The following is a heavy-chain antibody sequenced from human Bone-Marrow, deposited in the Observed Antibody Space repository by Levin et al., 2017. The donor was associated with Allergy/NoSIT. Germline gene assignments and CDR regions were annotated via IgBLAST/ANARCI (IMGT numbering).Heavy chain of an antibody. V-gene: IGHV3-30*18. Sequence: GGSLRLSCAASGFTFSSYGMHWVCQAPGKGLEWVAVISYDGSNKYYADSVKGRFTISRDNSKNTLYLQMNSLRAEDTAVYYCAKEILGGATAMVMGYWGQGTLVTVSS. CDR1: GFTFSSYG. J-gene: IGHJ4*02. CDR2: ISYDGSNK. CDR3: AKEILGGATAMVMGY. D-gene: IGHD5-18*01.